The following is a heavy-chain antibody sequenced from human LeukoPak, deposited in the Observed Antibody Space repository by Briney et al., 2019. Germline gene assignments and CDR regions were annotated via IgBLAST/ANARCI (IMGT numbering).Heavy chain of an antibody. CDR1: GFTFSSYA. J-gene: IGHJ4*02. Sequence: PGGSLGLSCAASGFTFSSYAMHWVRQAPGKGLEWVAVISYDGSNKYYADSVKGRFTISRDNSKNTLYLQMNSLRAEDTAVYYCAREPIAAAGDGPFDYWGQGTLVTVAS. CDR3: AREPIAAAGDGPFDY. CDR2: ISYDGSNK. D-gene: IGHD6-13*01. V-gene: IGHV3-30-3*01.